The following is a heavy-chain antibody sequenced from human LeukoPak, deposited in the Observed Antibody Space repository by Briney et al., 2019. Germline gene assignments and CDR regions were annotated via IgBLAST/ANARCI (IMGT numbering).Heavy chain of an antibody. D-gene: IGHD3-22*01. CDR3: ASDLVTDYYDSSGYYPFDY. V-gene: IGHV3-30-3*01. CDR1: GLTFSDYY. Sequence: GGSLRLSCAASGLTFSDYYMSWIRQAPGKGLEWVAVISYDGSNKYYADSVKGRFTISRDNSRNTLYLQMNSLRAEDTAVYYCASDLVTDYYDSSGYYPFDYWGQGTLVTVSS. J-gene: IGHJ4*02. CDR2: ISYDGSNK.